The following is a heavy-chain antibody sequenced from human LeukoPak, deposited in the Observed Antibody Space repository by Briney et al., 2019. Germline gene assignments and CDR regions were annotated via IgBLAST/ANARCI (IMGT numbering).Heavy chain of an antibody. CDR2: IYYSGTT. V-gene: IGHV4-39*01. Sequence: SETLSLTCTVSGGSVSSSSHDWGWIRQPPGKGLEWIGRIYYSGTTYYNPSLKSRVTISVDTSKNQFSLKLSSVTAADTAVYYCARMVGYCRGGSCYRLPNFDYWGQGTLVTVSS. D-gene: IGHD2-15*01. J-gene: IGHJ4*02. CDR1: GGSVSSSSHD. CDR3: ARMVGYCRGGSCYRLPNFDY.